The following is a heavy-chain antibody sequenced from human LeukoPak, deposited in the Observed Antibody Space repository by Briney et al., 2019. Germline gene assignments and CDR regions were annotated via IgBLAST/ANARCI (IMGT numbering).Heavy chain of an antibody. CDR1: GYSLTTYW. J-gene: IGHJ4*02. Sequence: GESLKISCEGSGYSLTTYWIGWVGQLPGKGLEWMGIIYPGDSDTRYSPSFRGQVTISADKSISTAYLQWSSLKASDTAMYYCASMYSRSYRWDYWGQGTLVTVSS. CDR2: IYPGDSDT. CDR3: ASMYSRSYRWDY. V-gene: IGHV5-51*01. D-gene: IGHD1-26*01.